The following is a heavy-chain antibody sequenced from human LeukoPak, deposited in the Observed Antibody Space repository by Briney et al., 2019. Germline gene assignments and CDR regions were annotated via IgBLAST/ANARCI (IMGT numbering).Heavy chain of an antibody. CDR2: IYSGGST. CDR1: GFTVSSNY. J-gene: IGHJ4*02. Sequence: PGGSLRLSCAAPGFTVSSNYMSWVRQAPGKGLEWVSVIYSGGSTYYADSVKGRFTISRDNSKNTLYLQMNSLRAEDTAVYYCAREGIAAAFDYWGQGTLVTVPS. D-gene: IGHD6-13*01. V-gene: IGHV3-53*01. CDR3: AREGIAAAFDY.